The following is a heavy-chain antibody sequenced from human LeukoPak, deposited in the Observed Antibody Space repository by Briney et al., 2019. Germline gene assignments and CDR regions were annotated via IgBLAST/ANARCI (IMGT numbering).Heavy chain of an antibody. CDR2: IWYDGSNK. J-gene: IGHJ4*02. CDR3: ARDTRSSSWYFLFDY. V-gene: IGHV3-33*01. D-gene: IGHD6-13*01. CDR1: GFTFSSYG. Sequence: EAGGSLRLSCAASGFTFSSYGMHWVRQAPGKGLEWVAVIWYDGSNKYYADSVKGRFTISRDNSKNTLYLQMNSLRAEDTAVYYCARDTRSSSWYFLFDYWGQGTLVTVPS.